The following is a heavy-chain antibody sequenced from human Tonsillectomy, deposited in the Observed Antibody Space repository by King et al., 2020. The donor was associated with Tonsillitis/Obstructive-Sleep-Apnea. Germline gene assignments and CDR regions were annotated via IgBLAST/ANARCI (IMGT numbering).Heavy chain of an antibody. V-gene: IGHV4-39*01. Sequence: VQLQESGPGLVKPSETLSLTCTVSGGSIRSSSNYWGWIRQPPGKGLEWIGSFYYTGSTYYRPSLKSRVTISVDTSKNQFSLKPSSVTAADTAVYYCARHDGPYCGGDCYFGTHYWGQGTLVTVSS. CDR1: GGSIRSSSNY. CDR2: FYYTGST. CDR3: ARHDGPYCGGDCYFGTHY. D-gene: IGHD2-21*01. J-gene: IGHJ4*02.